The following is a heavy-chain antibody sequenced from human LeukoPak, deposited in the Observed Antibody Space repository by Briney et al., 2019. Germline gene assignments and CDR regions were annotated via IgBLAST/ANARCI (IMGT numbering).Heavy chain of an antibody. CDR1: GGSISSSSYY. Sequence: PSETLSLTCTVSGGSISSSSYYWGWIRQPPGKGLEWIGSIYYSGSTYYNPSLKSRVTISVDTSKNQFSLKLSSVTAADTAVYYCAGIGDYANVYYYYYMDVWGKGTTVTVSS. CDR2: IYYSGST. J-gene: IGHJ6*03. D-gene: IGHD4-17*01. V-gene: IGHV4-39*01. CDR3: AGIGDYANVYYYYYMDV.